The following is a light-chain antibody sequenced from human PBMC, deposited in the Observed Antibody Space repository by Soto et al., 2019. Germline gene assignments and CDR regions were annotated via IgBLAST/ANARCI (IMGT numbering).Light chain of an antibody. CDR2: DVS. CDR1: SSDVGGYNY. Sequence: QSALAQPASVSGSPGQSITISCTGASSDVGGYNYVSWYQQHPGKAPKVLISDVSNRPSGISNRSSGSKSGNTASLTISGLQAEDEADYYCSSYTSIDTWVFGTGTKVTVL. CDR3: SSYTSIDTWV. J-gene: IGLJ1*01. V-gene: IGLV2-14*01.